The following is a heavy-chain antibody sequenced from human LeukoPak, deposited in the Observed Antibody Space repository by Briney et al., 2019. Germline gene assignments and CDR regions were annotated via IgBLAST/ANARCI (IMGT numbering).Heavy chain of an antibody. CDR2: IYYSGST. Sequence: PSETLSLTCTVSGGSISSSSYYWGWIRQPPGKGLEWIGSIYYSGSTYYNPSLKSRVTISVDTSKNQFSLKLSSVTAADTAVYYCATKGSLDLVPHDEENGMDVWGQGTTVTVSS. D-gene: IGHD3/OR15-3a*01. V-gene: IGHV4-39*01. CDR3: ATKGSLDLVPHDEENGMDV. J-gene: IGHJ6*02. CDR1: GGSISSSSYY.